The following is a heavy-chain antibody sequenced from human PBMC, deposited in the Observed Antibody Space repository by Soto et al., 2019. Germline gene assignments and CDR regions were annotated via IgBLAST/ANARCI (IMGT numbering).Heavy chain of an antibody. Sequence: QVRLQESGPGLVKPSETLSLTCTVSGDSISSYYWSWIRQPPGRGLEWIGDIYYSGNTNSNPSLKSRVTISVGTSRSQFSLELKSVTAADTAVYYCARALSYHDVLTGRGWVFYFDYWGQGALVTVSS. CDR2: IYYSGNT. D-gene: IGHD3-9*01. CDR1: GDSISSYY. V-gene: IGHV4-59*01. CDR3: ARALSYHDVLTGRGWVFYFDY. J-gene: IGHJ4*02.